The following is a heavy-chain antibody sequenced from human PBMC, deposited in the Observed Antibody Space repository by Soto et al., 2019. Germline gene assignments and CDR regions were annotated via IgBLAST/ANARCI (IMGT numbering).Heavy chain of an antibody. CDR3: AKGGRQWLVTSDFNY. D-gene: IGHD6-19*01. V-gene: IGHV3-30*18. CDR2: VSHDGRNT. Sequence: VQLVESGGGVVQPGRSLRLSCAASGFTFSDYAMHWVRQAPGKGLEWVAVVSHDGRNTHYADSVKGRFTISRDSSKNTVSMEITSLRAEETAGYYCAKGGRQWLVTSDFNYWGQGALVTVSS. J-gene: IGHJ4*02. CDR1: GFTFSDYA.